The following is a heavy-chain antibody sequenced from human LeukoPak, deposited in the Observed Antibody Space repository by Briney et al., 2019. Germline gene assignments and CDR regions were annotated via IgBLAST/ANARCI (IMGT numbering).Heavy chain of an antibody. CDR1: GFSLSTSGMC. V-gene: IGHV2-70*11. Sequence: SGPALVKPTQPLTLTCTFSGFSLSTSGMCVSWIRQPPGKALEWLARIDWDDDKYYSTSLKSRLTTSKATSKNQCVLTMTNMDPVDTATYYCARIVADSYSGSSYFDYWGQGTLVTVSS. D-gene: IGHD1-26*01. J-gene: IGHJ4*02. CDR2: IDWDDDK. CDR3: ARIVADSYSGSSYFDY.